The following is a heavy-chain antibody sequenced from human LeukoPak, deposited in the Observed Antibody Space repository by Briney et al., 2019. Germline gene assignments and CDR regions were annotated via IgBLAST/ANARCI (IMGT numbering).Heavy chain of an antibody. V-gene: IGHV3-23*01. Sequence: GGSLRLSCAASAFTFSTFAMIWVRQPPGKGLEWVSSIFPSGGEIHYADSVRGRFTISRDNSKSTLSLQMNSLRAEDTAIYYCATYRQVLLPFESWGQGTLVTVSS. CDR1: AFTFSTFA. J-gene: IGHJ4*02. D-gene: IGHD2-8*02. CDR2: IFPSGGEI. CDR3: ATYRQVLLPFES.